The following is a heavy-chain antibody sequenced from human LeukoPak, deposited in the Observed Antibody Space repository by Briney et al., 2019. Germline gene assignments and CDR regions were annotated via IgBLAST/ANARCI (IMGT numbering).Heavy chain of an antibody. Sequence: EPSEPLSLTRTVSGGSISSYYWSWIRQPAGKGLEWIGRIYTSGSTNYNPSLKSRVTMSVDTSKNQFSLKLSSVTAADTGVYYCARDTGEDWYFDLWGRGTLVTVSS. CDR2: IYTSGST. D-gene: IGHD7-27*01. CDR1: GGSISSYY. CDR3: ARDTGEDWYFDL. V-gene: IGHV4-4*07. J-gene: IGHJ2*01.